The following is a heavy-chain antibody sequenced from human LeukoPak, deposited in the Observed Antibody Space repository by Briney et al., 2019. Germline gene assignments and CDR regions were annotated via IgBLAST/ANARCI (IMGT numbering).Heavy chain of an antibody. V-gene: IGHV3-23*01. CDR1: VSTFKTYA. CDR2: ICVGGLNT. Sequence: GGSLRLSCAPPVSTFKTYAMSCVRQTPGEGLEWAAPICVGGLNTYYADAVEGRFSISREDSKDTVFLQMNSLRAEDTALYYCAKYSPSIVRGAFDFWGQGTMVTVSS. CDR3: AKYSPSIVRGAFDF. D-gene: IGHD3-10*01. J-gene: IGHJ3*01.